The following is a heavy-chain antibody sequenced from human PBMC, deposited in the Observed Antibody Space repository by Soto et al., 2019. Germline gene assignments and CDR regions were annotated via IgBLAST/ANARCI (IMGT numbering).Heavy chain of an antibody. CDR1: GGSFSGYY. V-gene: IGHV4-34*01. D-gene: IGHD5-18*01. CDR2: INHSGST. J-gene: IGHJ6*02. CDR3: ARVTLMGYSYGSDYYGMDV. Sequence: QVQLQQWGAGLLKPSETLSLTCAVYGGSFSGYYWSWIRQPPGKGLEWIGEINHSGSTNYNPSLKSRFTISVDTSKNQFSLKLSSVTAADTAVYYCARVTLMGYSYGSDYYGMDVWGQGTTVTVSS.